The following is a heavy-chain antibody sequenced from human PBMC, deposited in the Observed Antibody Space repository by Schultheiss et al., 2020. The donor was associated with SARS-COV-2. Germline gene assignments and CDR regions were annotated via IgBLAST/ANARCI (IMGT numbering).Heavy chain of an antibody. Sequence: GGSLRLSCAASGFTFSSYDMHWVRQATGKGLEWVSDISGSGGSTYYADSVKGRFTISRDNSKNTLYLQMNSLRAEDTAVYYCARDDLYSSGGGMDVWGQGTTVTVSS. CDR1: GFTFSSYD. CDR2: ISGSGGST. V-gene: IGHV3-NL1*01. J-gene: IGHJ6*02. CDR3: ARDDLYSSGGGMDV. D-gene: IGHD6-19*01.